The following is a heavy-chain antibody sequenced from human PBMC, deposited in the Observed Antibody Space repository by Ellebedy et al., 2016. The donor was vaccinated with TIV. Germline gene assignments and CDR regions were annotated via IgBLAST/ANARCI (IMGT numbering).Heavy chain of an antibody. CDR1: GFTFSSHH. CDR2: IKGDGYET. D-gene: IGHD3-16*01. CDR3: ARDWGGVASGRGIDY. Sequence: PGGSLRLSCAASGFTFSSHHMSWVRQAPGKGPEWVAKIKGDGYETHYEDSVEGRSTISRDNAKNSLALQMDSLTVEDTAVYYCARDWGGVASGRGIDYWGQGTLVTVSS. V-gene: IGHV3-7*01. J-gene: IGHJ4*02.